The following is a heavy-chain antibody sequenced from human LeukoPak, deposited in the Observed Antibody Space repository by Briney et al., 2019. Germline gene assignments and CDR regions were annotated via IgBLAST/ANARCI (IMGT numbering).Heavy chain of an antibody. J-gene: IGHJ4*02. CDR2: IKQDGSEK. Sequence: GGSLRLSCAASGFIFSTYWMSWVRQAPGKGLEWVANIKQDGSEKYYVDSVKGRFTISRDNAKNSLYLQMNSLRAEDTAVYYCAKDLWDSGSQAYFDYWGQGTLVTVSS. D-gene: IGHD3-10*01. CDR3: AKDLWDSGSQAYFDY. V-gene: IGHV3-7*03. CDR1: GFIFSTYW.